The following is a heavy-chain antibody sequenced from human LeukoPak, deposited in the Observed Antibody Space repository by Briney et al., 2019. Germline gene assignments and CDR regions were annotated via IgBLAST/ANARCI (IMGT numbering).Heavy chain of an antibody. CDR1: GFTFSGFW. D-gene: IGHD5-24*01. J-gene: IGHJ4*02. CDR2: INSDGSEG. V-gene: IGHV3-7*03. Sequence: GGSLRLSCAVSGFTFSGFWMSWSRQAPGKGLEWVASINSDGSEGYYADVVKGRFTISRDNAKNSLYLQMNSLRAEDTALYYCAKDGEMATAYYFDYWGQGTLVTVSS. CDR3: AKDGEMATAYYFDY.